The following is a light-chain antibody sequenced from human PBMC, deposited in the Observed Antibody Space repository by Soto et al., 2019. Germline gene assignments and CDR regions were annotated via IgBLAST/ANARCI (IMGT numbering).Light chain of an antibody. J-gene: IGKJ1*01. Sequence: EIVLTQSPGTLSLSPGERATLSCRASQSVTSNYLAWYQQKPGQSPRLLIYDASRRATGIPDRFSGSGSGTDFTLTISRLEPEDFAVYYCQQYVHSPRTFGQGTKVVI. CDR1: QSVTSNY. V-gene: IGKV3-20*01. CDR2: DAS. CDR3: QQYVHSPRT.